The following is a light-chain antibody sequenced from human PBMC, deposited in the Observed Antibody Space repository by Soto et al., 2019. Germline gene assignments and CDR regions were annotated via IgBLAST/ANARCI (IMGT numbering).Light chain of an antibody. V-gene: IGLV2-8*01. J-gene: IGLJ1*01. CDR2: EVS. CDR3: SSYAGSNNFV. CDR1: SSDIGAYIY. Sequence: QSVRTQPPSASGSPGQSVTISCTGTSSDIGAYIYVSWYQQHPGKAPKLMISEVSRRPSGVPERFSGSKSGNTASLTVSGLQADDEAHYYCSSYAGSNNFVFGTGTKV.